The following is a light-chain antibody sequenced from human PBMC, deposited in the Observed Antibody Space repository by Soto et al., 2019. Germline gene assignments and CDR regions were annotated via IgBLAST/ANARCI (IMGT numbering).Light chain of an antibody. J-gene: IGKJ1*01. CDR1: QSVSSSS. Sequence: EFVLTQSPGTLSLSPGDRATLSCRASQSVSSSSLAWYQQKPGQAPRLLIYGASSRATGIPDRFSGSGSGTVFSLTLSRLEHEDYAVYCCQQYGRSPWTFGQENNVE. CDR2: GAS. CDR3: QQYGRSPWT. V-gene: IGKV3-20*01.